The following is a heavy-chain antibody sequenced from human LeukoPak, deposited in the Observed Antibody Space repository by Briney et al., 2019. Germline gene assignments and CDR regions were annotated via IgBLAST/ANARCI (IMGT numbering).Heavy chain of an antibody. J-gene: IGHJ3*02. CDR3: ARYSYGSHDAFDI. CDR1: GGPIRSSY. D-gene: IGHD5-18*01. Sequence: PSETLSLTCTVSGGPIRSSYWSWIRQPPGKGLEWIGHIYDSGSTNYNPSLKSRVTISVDTSKNQFSLKLSSVTAADTAVYYCARYSYGSHDAFDIWGQGTMVTVSS. V-gene: IGHV4-59*01. CDR2: IYDSGST.